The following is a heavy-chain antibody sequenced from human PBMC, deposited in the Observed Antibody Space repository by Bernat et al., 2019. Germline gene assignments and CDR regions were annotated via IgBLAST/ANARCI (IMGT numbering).Heavy chain of an antibody. CDR2: INPSGGST. Sequence: QVQLVQSGAEVKKPGASVKVSCKASGYTFTSYYMHWVRQAPGQGLEWMGIINPSGGSTSYAQKFQGRVTMTRDTSTSTVYMELSSLRSEDTAVYYCASENGYCSSTSCYLGGYGMDVWGQGTTVTVSS. CDR3: ASENGYCSSTSCYLGGYGMDV. V-gene: IGHV1-46*03. J-gene: IGHJ6*02. D-gene: IGHD2-2*03. CDR1: GYTFTSYY.